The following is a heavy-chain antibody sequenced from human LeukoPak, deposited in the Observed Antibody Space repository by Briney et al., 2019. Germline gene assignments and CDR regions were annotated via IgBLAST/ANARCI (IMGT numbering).Heavy chain of an antibody. D-gene: IGHD5-24*01. Sequence: SETLSLTCTVSGGSIRSSSYYWGWIRQPPGKGLEWIGRIYYSGSTYNNPPLKSRVTTSVDTSKKQFSMKLSSMTAADTAVYYCARGDGYNFSFDYWGQGTLVTVSS. CDR1: GGSIRSSSYY. V-gene: IGHV4-39*01. J-gene: IGHJ4*02. CDR3: ARGDGYNFSFDY. CDR2: IYYSGST.